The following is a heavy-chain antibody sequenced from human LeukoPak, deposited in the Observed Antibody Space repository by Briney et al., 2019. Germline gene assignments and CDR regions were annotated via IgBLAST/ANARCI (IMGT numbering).Heavy chain of an antibody. CDR2: IIPILGIA. J-gene: IGHJ3*01. V-gene: IGHV1-69*04. D-gene: IGHD4-17*01. CDR3: ASPDIGDYADAFAF. Sequence: ASVKVSCKASGGTFSSYAISWVRQAPGQGLEWMGRIIPILGIANYAQKFQGRVTITADKSTGTAYMELSSLRSEDTAVYYCASPDIGDYADAFAFWGQGTMVTVSS. CDR1: GGTFSSYA.